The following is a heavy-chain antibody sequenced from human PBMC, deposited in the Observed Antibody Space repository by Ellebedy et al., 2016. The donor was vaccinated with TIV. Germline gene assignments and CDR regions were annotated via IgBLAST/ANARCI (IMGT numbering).Heavy chain of an antibody. J-gene: IGHJ4*02. Sequence: GESLKISCAASGFTFGSYAMSWVRQAPGKGLEWVSTIGGTGGTTYYRESVKGRFTVSRDTSRNTLYLQMSSLRAEDTAVYYCAKLPVAYNWNYADDYWGQGTLVTVSS. CDR2: IGGTGGTT. D-gene: IGHD1-7*01. CDR3: AKLPVAYNWNYADDY. V-gene: IGHV3-23*01. CDR1: GFTFGSYA.